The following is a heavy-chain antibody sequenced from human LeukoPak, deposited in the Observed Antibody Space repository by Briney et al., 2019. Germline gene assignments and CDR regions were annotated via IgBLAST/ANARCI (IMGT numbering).Heavy chain of an antibody. V-gene: IGHV3-30*18. CDR1: GFIISDHY. J-gene: IGHJ4*02. CDR2: ISYDGSNK. Sequence: GGSLRLSCAASGFIISDHYMDWVRQAPGKGLEWVAVISYDGSNKYYADSVKGRFTISRDNSKNTLYLQMNSLRAEDTAVYYCAKDHCGGDYYLFDYWGQGTLVTVSS. CDR3: AKDHCGGDYYLFDY. D-gene: IGHD2-21*02.